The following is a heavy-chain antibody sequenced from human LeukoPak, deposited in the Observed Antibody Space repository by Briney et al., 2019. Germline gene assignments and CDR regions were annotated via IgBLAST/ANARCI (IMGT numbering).Heavy chain of an antibody. J-gene: IGHJ1*01. Sequence: GGSLRLSCAASGLTFSNAWMSWVRQAAGEWLEWVVCMKGKTDGGTTDYAAPVKGRFTISREDSKNTMYMQMNSLQTEDTAVYYCTTDIYCSSTSCLYFQHWGQGTLVTVSS. V-gene: IGHV3-15*01. CDR1: GLTFSNAW. CDR2: MKGKTDGGTT. CDR3: TTDIYCSSTSCLYFQH. D-gene: IGHD2-2*01.